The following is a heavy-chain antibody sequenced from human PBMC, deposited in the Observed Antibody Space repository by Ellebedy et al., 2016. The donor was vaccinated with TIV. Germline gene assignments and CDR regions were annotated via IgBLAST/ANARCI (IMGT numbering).Heavy chain of an antibody. CDR1: GFSVSHNF. CDR2: IYSGGST. V-gene: IGHV3-53*01. J-gene: IGHJ4*02. Sequence: GESLKISCAASGFSVSHNFMTWVRQAPGKGLEWVSLIYSGGSTSYADYVKGRFTISRDNSRNTLYLQMNSLRAEDTAVYYCARKTDTTGSGDYWGQGTLVTVSS. D-gene: IGHD1-1*01. CDR3: ARKTDTTGSGDY.